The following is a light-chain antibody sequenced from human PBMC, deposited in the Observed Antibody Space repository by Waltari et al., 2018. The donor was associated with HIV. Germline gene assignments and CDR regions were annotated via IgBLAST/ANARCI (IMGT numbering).Light chain of an antibody. CDR1: QDIDSA. V-gene: IGKV1-13*02. CDR3: QQYKSYPWT. Sequence: IQLTQSPSSLSAHLGATVTITSRASQDIDSAVPWYQQQQEKSPTLLIYYSSRLSGVPSRSRLDGLVPARFGGSGSDTEFTLTISSVQPDDFATYYCQQYKSYPWTFGQGTKVDLK. CDR2: YSSRLSGVPSRS. J-gene: IGKJ1*01.